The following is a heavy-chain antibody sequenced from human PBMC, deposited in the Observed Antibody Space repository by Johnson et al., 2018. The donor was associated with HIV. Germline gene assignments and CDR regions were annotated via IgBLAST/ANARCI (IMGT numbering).Heavy chain of an antibody. CDR2: ISSSGSTI. Sequence: QVQLVESGGGLVKPGGSLRLSCAASGFTFSDYYMNWIRQAPGKGMEWVSYISSSGSTIYYADSVKGRFTISRDNSKNSLYLQMNSLRAEDTAVYYCARSIVGAIVDAFDMWGQATMVTVSS. CDR1: GFTFSDYY. J-gene: IGHJ3*02. V-gene: IGHV3-11*04. D-gene: IGHD1-26*01. CDR3: ARSIVGAIVDAFDM.